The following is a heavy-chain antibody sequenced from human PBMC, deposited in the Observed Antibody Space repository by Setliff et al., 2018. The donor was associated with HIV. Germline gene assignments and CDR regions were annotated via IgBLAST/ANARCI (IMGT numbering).Heavy chain of an antibody. J-gene: IGHJ6*03. CDR1: GGSFSDYY. CDR3: AGGEVRSRYVSSRAPFYHYYYYMDV. CDR2: INYSGST. D-gene: IGHD6-13*01. Sequence: SETLSLTCVVYGGSFSDYYWTWIRQPPEKGLEWIGKINYSGSTDYNSSLRRRVTISVDTSKNQISLKLTSVTAADTAVYYCAGGEVRSRYVSSRAPFYHYYYYMDVWGKGTTVTVSS. V-gene: IGHV4-34*01.